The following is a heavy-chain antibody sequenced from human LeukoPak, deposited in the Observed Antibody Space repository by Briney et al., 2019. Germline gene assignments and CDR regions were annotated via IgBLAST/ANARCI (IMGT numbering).Heavy chain of an antibody. J-gene: IGHJ4*02. D-gene: IGHD5-12*01. CDR1: GGSISSFY. CDR3: ARVAHGYLDY. Sequence: PSETMSLTCTVSGGSISSFYGGWIRQPPGKGRGWVGYIYYSGSTNSHTSPRSGVTISVDTSKNQFSRKLNSVTAADTAVYYCARVAHGYLDYWGQGTLVTVSS. CDR2: IYYSGST. V-gene: IGHV4-59*01.